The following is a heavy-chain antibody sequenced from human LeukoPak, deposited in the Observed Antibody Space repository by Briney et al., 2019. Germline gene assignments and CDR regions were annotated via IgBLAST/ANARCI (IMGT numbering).Heavy chain of an antibody. CDR2: IYYSGST. D-gene: IGHD3-3*01. Sequence: PSETLSLTCTVSGGSLSSYYWSWIRQPPGKGLEWIGYIYYSGSTNYNPSLKSRVTISVDTSKNQFSPKLSSVTAADTAVYYCARVKANTIFGVVILDAFDIWGQGTMVTVSS. V-gene: IGHV4-59*01. CDR1: GGSLSSYY. CDR3: ARVKANTIFGVVILDAFDI. J-gene: IGHJ3*02.